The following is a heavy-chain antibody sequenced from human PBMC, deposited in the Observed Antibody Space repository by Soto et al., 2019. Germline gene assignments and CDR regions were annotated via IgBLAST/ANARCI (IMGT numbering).Heavy chain of an antibody. CDR2: IGPSDSYT. Sequence: GESLKISCKGSGYSFTSYWISWVRQMPGKGLEWMGRIGPSDSYTNYSPSFQGHVTISADKSISTAYLQWSSLKASDTAMYYCARVGLPDYYDSSGPDPDGSLDPWGQGTLVTVSS. V-gene: IGHV5-10-1*01. CDR1: GYSFTSYW. CDR3: ARVGLPDYYDSSGPDPDGSLDP. D-gene: IGHD3-22*01. J-gene: IGHJ5*02.